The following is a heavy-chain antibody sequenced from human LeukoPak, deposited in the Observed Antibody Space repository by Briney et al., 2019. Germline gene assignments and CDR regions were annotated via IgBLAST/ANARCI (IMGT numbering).Heavy chain of an antibody. CDR3: ARAAALLWFVPPSVFDY. J-gene: IGHJ4*02. CDR2: MNRSGSA. V-gene: IGHV4-34*01. D-gene: IGHD3-10*01. CDR1: GGSFSGYY. Sequence: PSETLSLTCAVYGGSFSGYYWTWIRQPPGKGLEWIGEMNRSGSANYNPSLKSRVTISVDTSKNQFSLKLSSVTAADTAVYYCARAAALLWFVPPSVFDYWGQGTLVTVSS.